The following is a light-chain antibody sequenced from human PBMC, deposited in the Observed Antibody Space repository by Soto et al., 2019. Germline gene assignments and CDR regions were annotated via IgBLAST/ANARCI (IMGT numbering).Light chain of an antibody. CDR3: QQYKSYWT. Sequence: DLQKPQSPSTLSAFVGDRVTITCRASQSIGRWLAWYQQKPGMAPKILIYDASSLESGVPSRFSGGGSGTEFTLTISSLQPDDFATYYCQQYKSYWTFGQGTKVDIK. CDR2: DAS. CDR1: QSIGRW. V-gene: IGKV1-5*01. J-gene: IGKJ1*01.